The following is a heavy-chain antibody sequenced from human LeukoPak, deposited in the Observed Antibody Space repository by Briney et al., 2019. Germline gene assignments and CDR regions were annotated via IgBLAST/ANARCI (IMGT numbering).Heavy chain of an antibody. CDR2: INHSGST. CDR1: GGSISSGGYY. D-gene: IGHD3-3*01. J-gene: IGHJ6*02. Sequence: SETLSLTCTVSGGSISSGGYYWSWIRQPPGKGLEWIGEINHSGSTNYNPSLKSRVTISVDTSKNQFFLKLSSVTAADTAVYYCASRRDFWSGYSRVDYYYYGMDVWGQGTTVTVSS. V-gene: IGHV4-39*07. CDR3: ASRRDFWSGYSRVDYYYYGMDV.